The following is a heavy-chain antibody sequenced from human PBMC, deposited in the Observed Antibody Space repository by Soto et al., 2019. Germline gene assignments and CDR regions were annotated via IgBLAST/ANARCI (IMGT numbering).Heavy chain of an antibody. CDR1: GFSLSTSGVG. Sequence: QITLKESGPTLVKPTQTLTLTCTFSGFSLSTSGVGVGWIRQPPGKALEWLGFIYWDEDKRYSPSLKSRLTNTKDTSKSQVVLTITNMDPVDTATYYCAHVFTSLAPFDSWGQGTLVTVSA. CDR2: IYWDEDK. V-gene: IGHV2-5*02. D-gene: IGHD3-10*02. CDR3: AHVFTSLAPFDS. J-gene: IGHJ4*02.